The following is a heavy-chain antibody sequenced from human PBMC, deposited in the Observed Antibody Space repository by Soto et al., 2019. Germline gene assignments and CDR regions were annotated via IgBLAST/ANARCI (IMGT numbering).Heavy chain of an antibody. J-gene: IGHJ6*02. V-gene: IGHV3-21*01. CDR1: GFTFSSYS. CDR2: ISSSSSYI. D-gene: IGHD6-13*01. Sequence: EVQLVESGGGLVKPGGSLRLSCAAPGFTFSSYSMNWVRQAPGKGLEWVSSISSSSSYIYYADSVKGRFTISRDNAKNSLYLQMNSLRAEDTAVYYCARDRYSSSPYYYYGMDVWGQGTTVTVSS. CDR3: ARDRYSSSPYYYYGMDV.